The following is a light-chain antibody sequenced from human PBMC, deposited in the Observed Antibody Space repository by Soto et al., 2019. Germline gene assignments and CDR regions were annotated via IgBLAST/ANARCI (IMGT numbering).Light chain of an antibody. V-gene: IGLV2-14*01. J-gene: IGLJ1*01. CDR3: SSYTSSCTQV. CDR1: SSDVGGYDY. CDR2: EVT. Sequence: QSALTQPASVSGSPGQSITISCTGTSSDVGGYDYVSWYQQYPGKVPKLIIYEVTNRPSGVSNRFSGSKSGNTASLTISGLQAEDEADYYCSSYTSSCTQVFGTGTKVTVL.